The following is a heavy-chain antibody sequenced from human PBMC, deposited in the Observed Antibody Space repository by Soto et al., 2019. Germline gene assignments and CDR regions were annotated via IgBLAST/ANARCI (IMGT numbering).Heavy chain of an antibody. CDR3: ARVGLKDLRWFEP. V-gene: IGHV1-3*01. D-gene: IGHD2-15*01. J-gene: IGHJ5*02. Sequence: ASVKVSCKASGYTFRSYGIQWVRQAPGQSLEWMGWINADNGDTKYSQNFQDRVTITRDTSANTVYMELSSLTTEDTAVYYCARVGLKDLRWFEPWGQGSLVTVS. CDR2: INADNGDT. CDR1: GYTFRSYG.